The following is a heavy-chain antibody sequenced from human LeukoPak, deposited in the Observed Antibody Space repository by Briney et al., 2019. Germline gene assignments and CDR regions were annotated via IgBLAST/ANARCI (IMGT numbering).Heavy chain of an antibody. CDR2: INTKSGAT. Sequence: GASVKVSCKSSGYTFTDYYIHWLRQAPGQGLVWMGWINTKSGATHYTQKFQGRVTMTRDTSISTVYMELNTLTSDDTAVYYCARTLIAAAGRDYFDYWGQGTLVTVSS. D-gene: IGHD6-13*01. CDR1: GYTFTDYY. CDR3: ARTLIAAAGRDYFDY. J-gene: IGHJ4*02. V-gene: IGHV1-2*02.